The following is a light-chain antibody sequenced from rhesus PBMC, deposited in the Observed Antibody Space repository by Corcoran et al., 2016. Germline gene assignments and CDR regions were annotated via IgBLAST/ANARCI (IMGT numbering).Light chain of an antibody. J-gene: IGKJ3*01. V-gene: IGKV1-28*03. CDR3: LQHNSSPFT. Sequence: DIQMTQSPSSLSVSVGDTVTITCRARQGISNYRNWLQQKPGKAPKLLIYDASSLESGVPSRFSGSVSGTDFTLTISSLQPEDFAAYYYLQHNSSPFTFGPGTKLDIK. CDR2: DAS. CDR1: QGISNY.